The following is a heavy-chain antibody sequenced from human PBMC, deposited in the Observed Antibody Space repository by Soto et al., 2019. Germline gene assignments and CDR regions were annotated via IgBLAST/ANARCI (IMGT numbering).Heavy chain of an antibody. J-gene: IGHJ5*02. CDR1: GGSFSGYY. Sequence: SETLSLTCAVYGGSFSGYYWSWIRQPPGKGLEWIGEINHSGSTNYNPSLKSRVTISVDTSKNQFSLKLSSVTAADTAVYYCASRLRITMVRGVTNWFDPWGQGTLVTVSS. D-gene: IGHD3-10*01. CDR2: INHSGST. CDR3: ASRLRITMVRGVTNWFDP. V-gene: IGHV4-34*01.